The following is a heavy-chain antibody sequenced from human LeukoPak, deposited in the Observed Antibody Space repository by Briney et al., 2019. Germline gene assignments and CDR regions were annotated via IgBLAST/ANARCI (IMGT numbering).Heavy chain of an antibody. D-gene: IGHD2-21*01. J-gene: IGHJ2*01. Sequence: SETLSLTCTVSGGSISVYYWSWIRQPPGKGLEWIGYFSYSGGTNYNPSLKSRVTISLDTSKNQFSLDLSSVTAADTAVYYCARGLIYWYFDLWGRGTLVTVSS. V-gene: IGHV4-59*12. CDR1: GGSISVYY. CDR2: FSYSGGT. CDR3: ARGLIYWYFDL.